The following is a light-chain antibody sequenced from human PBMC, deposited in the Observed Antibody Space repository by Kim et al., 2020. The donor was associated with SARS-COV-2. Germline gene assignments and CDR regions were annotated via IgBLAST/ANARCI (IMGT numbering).Light chain of an antibody. Sequence: SYELTQPPSVSVAPGKTARITCGGNNIGSKSVHWYQQKPGQAPVLVVYDDSDRPSGLPERFSGSNSGNTATLTISGVEAGDEADYYCQLWDSSSDHVVFGGGTQLTVL. J-gene: IGLJ2*01. V-gene: IGLV3-21*03. CDR3: QLWDSSSDHVV. CDR2: DDS. CDR1: NIGSKS.